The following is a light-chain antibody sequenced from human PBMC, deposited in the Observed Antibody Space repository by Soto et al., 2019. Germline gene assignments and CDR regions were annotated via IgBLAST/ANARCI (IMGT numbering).Light chain of an antibody. CDR3: QQSSSSPIT. V-gene: IGKV3-20*01. J-gene: IGKJ5*01. CDR1: QSVRSSY. Sequence: EIVLTQSPDTLSLSPGESATLSCRASQSVRSSYLAWYQQTPGQTPRLLIYAASSRATGIPDRFSGSGSGTDFTLTISRLEAEDFAVYYCQQSSSSPITFGQGTRLEIK. CDR2: AAS.